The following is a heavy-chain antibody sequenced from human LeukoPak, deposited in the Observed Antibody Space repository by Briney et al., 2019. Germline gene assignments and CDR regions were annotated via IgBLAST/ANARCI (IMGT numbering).Heavy chain of an antibody. CDR2: INHSGST. V-gene: IGHV4-34*01. Sequence: NPSETLSLTCAVYGGSFSGYYWSWIRQPPGKGLEWIGEINHSGSTNYNPSLKSRVTISVDTSKNQFSLKLSSVTAADTAVYCCARHGGYGSGSYKVDPWGQGTLVTVSS. D-gene: IGHD3-10*01. CDR3: ARHGGYGSGSYKVDP. J-gene: IGHJ5*02. CDR1: GGSFSGYY.